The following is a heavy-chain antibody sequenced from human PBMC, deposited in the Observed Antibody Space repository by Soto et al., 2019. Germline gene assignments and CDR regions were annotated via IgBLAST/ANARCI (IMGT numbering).Heavy chain of an antibody. CDR3: ARDPGGSRNRDYYYGMDV. V-gene: IGHV1-3*01. CDR2: INAGNGNT. CDR1: GYTFTSYA. J-gene: IGHJ6*02. Sequence: ASVKVSCKASGYTFTSYAMHWVRQAPGQRLEWMGWINAGNGNTKYSQKFQGRVTITRDTSASTAYMELSSLRSEDTAVYYCARDPGGSRNRDYYYGMDVWGQGTTVTVSS. D-gene: IGHD1-1*01.